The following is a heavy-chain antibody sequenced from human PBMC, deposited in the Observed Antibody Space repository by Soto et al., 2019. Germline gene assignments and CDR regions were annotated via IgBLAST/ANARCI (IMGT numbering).Heavy chain of an antibody. CDR1: GFTFSSYA. CDR2: ISYDGSNK. V-gene: IGHV3-30-3*01. CDR3: ARDGSLLEQQLNY. Sequence: GGSLRLSCAASGFTFSSYAMHWVRQAPGKGLEWVAVISYDGSNKYYADSVKGRFTISRDNSKNTLYLQMNSLRAEDTAVYYCARDGSLLEQQLNYWGQGTLVTVSS. D-gene: IGHD6-13*01. J-gene: IGHJ4*02.